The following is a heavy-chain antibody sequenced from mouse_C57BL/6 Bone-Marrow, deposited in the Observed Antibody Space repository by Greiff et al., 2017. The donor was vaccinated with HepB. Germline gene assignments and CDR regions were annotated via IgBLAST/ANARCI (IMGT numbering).Heavy chain of an antibody. V-gene: IGHV6-6*01. J-gene: IGHJ1*03. Sequence: EVKVVESGGGLVQPGGSMKLSCAASGFTFSDAWMDWVRQSPEKGLEWVAEIRNKANNHATYYAESVKGRFTISRDDSKSSVYLQMNSLRAEDTGIYYCTYYYGSSYYWYFDVWGTGTTVTVSS. D-gene: IGHD1-1*01. CDR2: IRNKANNHAT. CDR3: TYYYGSSYYWYFDV. CDR1: GFTFSDAW.